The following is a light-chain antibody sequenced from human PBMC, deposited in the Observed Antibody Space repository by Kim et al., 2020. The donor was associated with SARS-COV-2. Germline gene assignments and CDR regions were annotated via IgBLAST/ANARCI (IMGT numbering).Light chain of an antibody. J-gene: IGLJ2*01. CDR1: SCDIGSCHV. CDR2: EVT. Sequence: GQSVTISCTGSSCDIGSCHVDSWYQQRPGKAPQLMIHEVTNRPSGVSNRFSGSTSGRTASLTISGLQAEDEGDYRCSSYTGAGTVVFGGGTQLTVL. CDR3: SSYTGAGTVV. V-gene: IGLV2-14*01.